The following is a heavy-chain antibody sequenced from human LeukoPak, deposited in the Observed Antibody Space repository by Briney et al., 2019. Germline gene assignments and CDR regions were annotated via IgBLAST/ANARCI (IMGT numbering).Heavy chain of an antibody. CDR3: ARKQPPDY. CDR1: GFTFSSYA. J-gene: IGHJ4*02. D-gene: IGHD5-18*01. V-gene: IGHV3-30-3*01. CDR2: ISYDGSNK. Sequence: GGSLRLSCEASGFTFSSYAMHWVRQAPGKGLEWVAVISYDGSNKYYADSVKGRFTISRDNSKNTLYLQMNSLRAEDTAVYYCARKQPPDYWGQGTLVTVSS.